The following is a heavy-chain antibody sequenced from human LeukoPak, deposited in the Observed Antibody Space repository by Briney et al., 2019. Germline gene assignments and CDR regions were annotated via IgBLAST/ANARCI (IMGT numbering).Heavy chain of an antibody. CDR1: AYTFTSYG. J-gene: IGHJ3*02. V-gene: IGHV1-18*01. Sequence: GASVKVSCKASAYTFTSYGISWVRQAPGQGLEWMGWISVYNGHTNYAQNLQGRVTMTTDTSTSTAYMELRSLRADDTAVYYCARGWELKAFDIWGQGTMVTVSS. CDR3: ARGWELKAFDI. D-gene: IGHD1-26*01. CDR2: ISVYNGHT.